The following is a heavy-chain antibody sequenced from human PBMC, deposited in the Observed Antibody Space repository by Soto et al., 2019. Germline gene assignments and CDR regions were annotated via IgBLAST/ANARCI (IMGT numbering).Heavy chain of an antibody. CDR1: GYSFTSND. D-gene: IGHD2-15*01. CDR3: ATRLGYFSGGSCRTHYYYGMDV. Sequence: GASVKVSCKASGYSFTSNDISWVRQATGQGLEWMGWMNPNSGNTGYAQKFQGRVTMTRNTSISTAYMELSSLGSDDTAVYYCATRLGYFSGGSCRTHYYYGMDVWGQGTTVTVS. CDR2: MNPNSGNT. J-gene: IGHJ6*02. V-gene: IGHV1-8*01.